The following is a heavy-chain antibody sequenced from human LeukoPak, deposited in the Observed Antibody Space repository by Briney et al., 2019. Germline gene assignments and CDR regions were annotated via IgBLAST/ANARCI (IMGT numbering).Heavy chain of an antibody. CDR2: INPNSGGT. CDR1: GYTFTGYY. V-gene: IGHV1-2*06. Sequence: ASVKVSCKASGYTFTGYYMHWVRQAPGQGLEWMGRINPNSGGTNYARKFQGRVTMTRDTSISTAYMELSRLRSDDTAVYYCARIGPYCSSTSCYGGYGMDVWGQGTTVTVSS. J-gene: IGHJ6*02. D-gene: IGHD2-2*01. CDR3: ARIGPYCSSTSCYGGYGMDV.